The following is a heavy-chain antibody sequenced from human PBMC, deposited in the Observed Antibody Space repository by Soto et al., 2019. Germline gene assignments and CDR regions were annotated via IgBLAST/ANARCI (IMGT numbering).Heavy chain of an antibody. CDR1: GFTFSSYG. J-gene: IGHJ6*02. CDR2: ISYDGSNK. D-gene: IGHD6-13*01. V-gene: IGHV3-30*18. CDR3: AKVGQQLVVYYGMDV. Sequence: GGSLRLSCAASGFTFSSYGMHWVRQAPGKGLEWVAVISYDGSNKYYADSVKGRFTISRDNSKNTLYLQMNSLRAEDTAVYYCAKVGQQLVVYYGMDVWGQGTTVTVSS.